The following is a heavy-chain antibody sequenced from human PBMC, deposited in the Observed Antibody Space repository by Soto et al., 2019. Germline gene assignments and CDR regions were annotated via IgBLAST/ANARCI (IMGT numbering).Heavy chain of an antibody. CDR2: IFDSGST. CDR1: GGSISGGVYY. CDR3: AREIIPLTTDWYFDL. D-gene: IGHD4-17*01. Sequence: QVQLQESGPGLVKPSQTLSLTCTVSGGSISGGVYYWSWIRQPPGKGPEGIGYIFDSGSTYYNPSLKSRVTISVDTSKNQFSLRLSSVTAADTAVYYCAREIIPLTTDWYFDLWGRGTLVTVSS. J-gene: IGHJ2*01. V-gene: IGHV4-30-4*01.